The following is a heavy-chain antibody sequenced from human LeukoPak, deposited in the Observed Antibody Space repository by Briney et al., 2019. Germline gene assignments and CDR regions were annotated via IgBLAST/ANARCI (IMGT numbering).Heavy chain of an antibody. CDR2: ISWNSDNI. CDR3: AKAAGTYYYYAMDV. CDR1: GFTFDDYA. J-gene: IGHJ6*02. V-gene: IGHV3-9*01. Sequence: SLRLSCAASGFTFDDYAMHWVRQAPGKGLEWVSDISWNSDNIGYADSVKGRFTISRDNAKNFLHLEMNSLRAEDTALYYCAKAAGTYYYYAMDVWGQGTTVTVS.